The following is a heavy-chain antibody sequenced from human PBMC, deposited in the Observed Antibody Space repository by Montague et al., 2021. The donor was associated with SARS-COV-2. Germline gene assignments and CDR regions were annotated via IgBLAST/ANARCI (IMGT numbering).Heavy chain of an antibody. CDR3: ARRGYGYYYYGMDV. D-gene: IGHD5-12*01. CDR2: INHSGST. CDR1: GGSFSGYY. Sequence: SETLSLTCAVYGGSFSGYYWSWIRQPPGKGLEWIGEINHSGSTNXXPSLESRVTISVDTSKNQFSLKLSSVTAADTAVYYCARRGYGYYYYGMDVWGQGTTVTVSS. V-gene: IGHV4-34*01. J-gene: IGHJ6*02.